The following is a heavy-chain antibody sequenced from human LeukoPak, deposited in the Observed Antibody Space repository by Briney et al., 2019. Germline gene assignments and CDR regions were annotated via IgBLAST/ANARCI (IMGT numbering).Heavy chain of an antibody. CDR1: GGSISSGGYY. CDR3: ARVVVPAAYYFDY. CDR2: IYYSGST. D-gene: IGHD2-2*01. Sequence: PSQTLSLTCTVSGGSISSGGYYWSWIRQHPGTGLEWIGYIYYSGSTYYNPSLKSRVTISVDTSKNQFSLKLSSVTAADTAVYYCARVVVPAAYYFDYWGQGTLVTVSS. V-gene: IGHV4-31*03. J-gene: IGHJ4*02.